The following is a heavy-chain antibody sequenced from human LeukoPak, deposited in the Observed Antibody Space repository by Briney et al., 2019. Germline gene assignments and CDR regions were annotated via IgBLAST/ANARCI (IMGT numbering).Heavy chain of an antibody. Sequence: SGPALVHPTPALTLTFTFSGFSLSTTGMWVGWIRQPPVKALEWLVLIDLDDDKYYSTSLKTRLTISKDTSKNQVVLTMTNMDAVDTATYYCAREMATKQALDYWGQGTLVTVSS. CDR2: IDLDDDK. D-gene: IGHD5-24*01. J-gene: IGHJ4*02. CDR1: GFSLSTTGMW. CDR3: AREMATKQALDY. V-gene: IGHV2-70*01.